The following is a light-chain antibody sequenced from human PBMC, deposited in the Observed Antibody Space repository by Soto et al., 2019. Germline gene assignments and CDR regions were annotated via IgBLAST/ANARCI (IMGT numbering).Light chain of an antibody. CDR3: QQYYGPPVT. CDR2: WAS. J-gene: IGKJ3*01. Sequence: DIVMTQSPDSLAVSLGERATINCKSSQSVLSSSNSKNHLAWYQQKPGQPPELLIYWASTRESGVPDRFSGSGSGTDFTLTISSLQAEDVAVYYCQQYYGPPVTFGPGTKVDIK. V-gene: IGKV4-1*01. CDR1: QSVLSSSNSKNH.